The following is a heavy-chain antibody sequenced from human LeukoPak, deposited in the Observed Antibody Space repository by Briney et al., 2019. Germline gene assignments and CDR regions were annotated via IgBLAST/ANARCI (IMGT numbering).Heavy chain of an antibody. D-gene: IGHD6-19*01. V-gene: IGHV4-34*01. CDR2: INHPGTT. J-gene: IGHJ4*02. CDR1: GVSLNHYY. Sequence: SETLSLTCAVYGVSLNHYYWTWIRQPPGKGLEWIGEINHPGTTNYNPSLRSRVTISVDTSKNQFSLKLSSVTAADTAVYYCARLIPFSGWLYYFDFWGQGTLVTVSS. CDR3: ARLIPFSGWLYYFDF.